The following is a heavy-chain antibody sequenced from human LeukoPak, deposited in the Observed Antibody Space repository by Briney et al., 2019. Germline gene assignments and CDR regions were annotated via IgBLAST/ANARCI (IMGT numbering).Heavy chain of an antibody. CDR3: ARLTRLSTSPDRYYLDY. CDR1: GDSISSYY. CDR2: IYTSGGT. Sequence: SETPSLTCTVSGDSISSYYWSWIRQPPGKGLEWIGYIYTSGGTNYIPSLKRRVTISIDTSKNQFSLKLSSVTAADSAVYYCARLTRLSTSPDRYYLDYWGQGTLVTVSS. V-gene: IGHV4-4*09. D-gene: IGHD6-6*01. J-gene: IGHJ4*02.